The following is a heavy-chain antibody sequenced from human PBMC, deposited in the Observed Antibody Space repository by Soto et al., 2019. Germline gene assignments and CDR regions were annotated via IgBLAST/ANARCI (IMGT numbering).Heavy chain of an antibody. CDR2: IYYSGST. V-gene: IGHV4-59*12. D-gene: IGHD5-12*01. Sequence: SSETLSLTCTVSGGSISSYYWSWIRQPPGKGLEWIGYIYYSGSTNYNPSLKSRVTISVDTSKNQFSLKLSSVTAADTAVYYCARTGGSGYGNFDYWAQGTLVNVSS. CDR1: GGSISSYY. CDR3: ARTGGSGYGNFDY. J-gene: IGHJ4*02.